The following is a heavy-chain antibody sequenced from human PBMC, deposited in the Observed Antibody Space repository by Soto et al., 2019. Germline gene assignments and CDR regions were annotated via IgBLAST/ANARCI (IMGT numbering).Heavy chain of an antibody. CDR2: ISAYNGNT. J-gene: IGHJ6*02. D-gene: IGHD3-9*01. Sequence: ASVKVSCKASGYTFTSYGISWVRQAPGQGLEWMGWISAYNGNTNYAQKLQGRVTMTTDTSTSTAYMELRSLRSDDTAVYYCARDDTAKLRYFDWQHYYYYGMDVWGQGTTVTVSS. V-gene: IGHV1-18*01. CDR1: GYTFTSYG. CDR3: ARDDTAKLRYFDWQHYYYYGMDV.